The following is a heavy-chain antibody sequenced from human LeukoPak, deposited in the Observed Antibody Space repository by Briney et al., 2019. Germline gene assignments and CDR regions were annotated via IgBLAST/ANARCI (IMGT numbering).Heavy chain of an antibody. CDR3: ARLQWFGDLNYMDV. Sequence: KSSETLSLTCAVSGGSISSNSYYWGWIRQPPGKGLEWIGEINHSGSTNYNPSLKSRVTISVDTSKNQFSLKLSSVTAADTAVYYCARLQWFGDLNYMDVWGKGTTVTISS. D-gene: IGHD3-10*01. J-gene: IGHJ6*03. CDR2: INHSGST. V-gene: IGHV4-39*07. CDR1: GGSISSNSYY.